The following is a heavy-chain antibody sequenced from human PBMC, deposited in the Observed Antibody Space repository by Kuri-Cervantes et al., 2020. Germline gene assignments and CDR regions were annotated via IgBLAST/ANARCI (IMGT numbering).Heavy chain of an antibody. V-gene: IGHV3-20*04. D-gene: IGHD3-10*01. CDR3: ARAPLTRRGIEDDDAFDI. J-gene: IGHJ3*02. Sequence: GESRKISCAASGFTVDDYGMSGVRQAPGKGLEWVSGINWNGGSTGYAYSVKGRFTVSRDNAKNSLYLQMNSLRAEDTALYYCARAPLTRRGIEDDDAFDIWGQGTMVTVSS. CDR1: GFTVDDYG. CDR2: INWNGGST.